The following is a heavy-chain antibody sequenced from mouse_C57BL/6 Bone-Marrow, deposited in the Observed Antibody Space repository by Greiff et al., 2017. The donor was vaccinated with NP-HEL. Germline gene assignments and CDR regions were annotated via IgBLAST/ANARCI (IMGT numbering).Heavy chain of an antibody. CDR2: ISYDGSN. V-gene: IGHV3-6*01. CDR3: ARDEELGY. Sequence: VQLKESGPGLVKPSQSLSLTCSVTGYSITSCYYWNLIRQFPGNHLELMGYISYDGSNNYNPSLKNRNSITLDTSKNQIFLKLNSVTTEDTATYCCARDEELGYWGQGTTLTVSS. CDR1: GYSITSCYY. J-gene: IGHJ2*01.